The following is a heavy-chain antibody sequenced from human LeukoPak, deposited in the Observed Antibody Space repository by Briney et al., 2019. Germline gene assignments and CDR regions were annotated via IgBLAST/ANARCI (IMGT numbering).Heavy chain of an antibody. CDR1: GFPLTNAW. D-gene: IGHD4-17*01. J-gene: IGHJ4*02. V-gene: IGHV3-15*01. CDR3: YGDYAPGPFDFDY. CDR2: SKTKTDGGTT. Sequence: GGSFRPSSAASGFPLTNAWMSWVRQAPGPGMDWVGRSKTKTDGGTTDCVTPVQGRFTISRDDSKNTLYLQMNSLKSEDTAVYYCYGDYAPGPFDFDYWGQGTLVTVSS.